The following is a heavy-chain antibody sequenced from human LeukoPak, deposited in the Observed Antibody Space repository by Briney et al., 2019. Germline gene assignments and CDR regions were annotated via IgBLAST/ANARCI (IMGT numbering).Heavy chain of an antibody. V-gene: IGHV4-4*02. Sequence: SGTLSLTCAVSGGSISSSNWWSWVRQPPGKGLEWIGEIYHSGSTNYNPSLKSRVTISVDKSKNQFSLKLSTVTAADTAVYYCARRRAGGYNENYFDYWGQGTLVTVSS. J-gene: IGHJ4*02. CDR1: GGSISSSNW. D-gene: IGHD5-24*01. CDR3: ARRRAGGYNENYFDY. CDR2: IYHSGST.